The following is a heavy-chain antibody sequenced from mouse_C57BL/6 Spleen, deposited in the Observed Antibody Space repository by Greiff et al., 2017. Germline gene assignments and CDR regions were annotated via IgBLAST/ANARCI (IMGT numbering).Heavy chain of an antibody. J-gene: IGHJ4*01. D-gene: IGHD1-1*01. CDR1: GFTFSDYG. V-gene: IGHV5-17*01. CDR2: ISSGSSTN. Sequence: EVMLVESGGGLVKPGGSLKLSCAASGFTFSDYGMHWVRQAPEKGLEWVAYISSGSSTNYYADTVKGRFTISRDNAKTTLFLQMTSLRSEDTAVYYCARGIPYYYGSMDYWGQGASVTVAS. CDR3: ARGIPYYYGSMDY.